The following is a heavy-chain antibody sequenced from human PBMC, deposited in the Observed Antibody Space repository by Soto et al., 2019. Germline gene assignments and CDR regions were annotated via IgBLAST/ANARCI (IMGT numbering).Heavy chain of an antibody. CDR3: ASSSLYGMDV. Sequence: GASVKVSCKASGYTFTSYYIHWVRQAPGQGLEWMGIFNPTGDTASYAQKLQGRVTMTRDTSTGTAYMELGSLRSEDTAVYYCASSSLYGMDVWGQGTTVTVSS. V-gene: IGHV1-46*01. CDR1: GYTFTSYY. CDR2: FNPTGDTA. J-gene: IGHJ6*02.